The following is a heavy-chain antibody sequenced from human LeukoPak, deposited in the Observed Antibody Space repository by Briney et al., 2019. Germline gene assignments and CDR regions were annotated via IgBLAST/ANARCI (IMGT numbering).Heavy chain of an antibody. V-gene: IGHV4-39*07. J-gene: IGHJ5*02. D-gene: IGHD3-22*01. CDR2: IYYSGST. CDR3: ARVFSTNYYDDRGWFDP. Sequence: SETLSLTCTVSGGSISSSSYYWGWIRQPPGKGLEWIVSIYYSGSTYYNPSRKSRVTISVDRSKNQFSLKLSSVTAADTAVYYCARVFSTNYYDDRGWFDPWGQGTLVTVSS. CDR1: GGSISSSSYY.